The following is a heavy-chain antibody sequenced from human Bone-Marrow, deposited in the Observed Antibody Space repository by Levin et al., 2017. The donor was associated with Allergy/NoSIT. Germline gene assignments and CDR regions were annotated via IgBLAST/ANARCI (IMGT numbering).Heavy chain of an antibody. V-gene: IGHV3-49*04. CDR2: IRSKSFGVTT. CDR1: GFTFLDNS. J-gene: IGHJ6*01. D-gene: IGHD3-3*01. Sequence: GGSLRLSCTASGFTFLDNSMSWVRQAPGKGLEWVGFIRSKSFGVTTQYSASVKGRFTISRDDSKIIASLELNGLKTEDTTVYYCARDLYVLRLWEWVYYGMEVWGQGTTVTVSS. CDR3: ARDLYVLRLWEWVYYGMEV.